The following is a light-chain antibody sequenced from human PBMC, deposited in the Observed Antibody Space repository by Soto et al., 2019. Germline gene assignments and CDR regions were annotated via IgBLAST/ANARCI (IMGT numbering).Light chain of an antibody. CDR3: CSYAGSSTYV. CDR2: EGS. Sequence: QSVLTQPASVSGSPGQSITISCTGTSSDVGRYNTVSWYQQHPGKAPKLMIYEGSKRPSGVSDRFSGSKSGNTASLTISGLQAEDEADYYCCSYAGSSTYVFGTGTKVTVL. V-gene: IGLV2-23*01. CDR1: SSDVGRYNT. J-gene: IGLJ1*01.